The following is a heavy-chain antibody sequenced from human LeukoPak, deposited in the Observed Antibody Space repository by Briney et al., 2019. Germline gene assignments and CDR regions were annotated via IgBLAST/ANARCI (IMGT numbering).Heavy chain of an antibody. CDR1: GYTFTSYW. CDR3: ARRLGSSGRNDAFDI. D-gene: IGHD6-19*01. CDR2: IYPGDSDT. J-gene: IGHJ3*02. Sequence: GESLKISCKGSGYTFTSYWIGWVRQMPGKGLEWMGIIYPGDSDTRYSPSFQGQVTISADKSISTAYLQWSSLKASDTAMYYCARRLGSSGRNDAFDIWGQGTMVTASS. V-gene: IGHV5-51*01.